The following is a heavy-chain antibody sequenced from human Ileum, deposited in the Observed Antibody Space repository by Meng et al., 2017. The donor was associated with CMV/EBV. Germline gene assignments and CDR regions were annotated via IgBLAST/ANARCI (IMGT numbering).Heavy chain of an antibody. D-gene: IGHD6-13*01. CDR3: ARLGAASGRYWFDP. V-gene: IGHV3-7*01. CDR2: VKKDGSEN. CDR1: GFTFSNYW. J-gene: IGHJ5*02. Sequence: GESLKISCAASGFTFSNYWMSWVRQAPGKGLEWVANVKKDGSENYYVDSVKGRFTISRDNAKNSLYLQMNSLRAEDTAVYFCARLGAASGRYWFDPWGQGTLVTVSS.